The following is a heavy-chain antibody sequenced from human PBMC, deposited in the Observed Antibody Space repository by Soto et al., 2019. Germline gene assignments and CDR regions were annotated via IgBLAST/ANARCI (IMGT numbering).Heavy chain of an antibody. CDR2: IIPIFGTA. Sequence: PVKVACKAAGDSLSRYAISWVRQEHGQGLEWMGGIIPIFGTANYAQKFQGRVTITADKSTSTAYMELSSLRSEDTAVYYCARSYTDIVVVPAAPTHYYGMDVWGQGTTVTVSS. CDR1: GDSLSRYA. D-gene: IGHD2-2*01. J-gene: IGHJ6*02. V-gene: IGHV1-69*06. CDR3: ARSYTDIVVVPAAPTHYYGMDV.